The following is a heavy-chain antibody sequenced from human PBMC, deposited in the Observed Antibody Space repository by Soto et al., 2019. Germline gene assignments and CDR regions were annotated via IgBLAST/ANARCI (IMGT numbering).Heavy chain of an antibody. CDR3: ARDFVGSDYHFDC. CDR2: MWYDGTSK. Sequence: QVQLVESGGGVVQPGRSLRVSCAASGFTFSSYAMHWVRQAPGKGLEWVAVMWYDGTSKYYADSVKGRFTISRDSSKNTLYLQMNSLRVEDTAVYYCARDFVGSDYHFDCWGQGTLVTVSS. D-gene: IGHD4-17*01. CDR1: GFTFSSYA. J-gene: IGHJ4*02. V-gene: IGHV3-33*01.